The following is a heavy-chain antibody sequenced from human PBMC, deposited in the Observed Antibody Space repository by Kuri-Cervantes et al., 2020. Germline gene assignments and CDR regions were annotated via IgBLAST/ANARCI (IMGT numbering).Heavy chain of an antibody. D-gene: IGHD1-1*01. CDR2: IYYSGST. V-gene: IGHV4-39*01. CDR3: AMERGGPRVYYYGMDV. Sequence: GSLRLSCTVSGGSISSSIYYWGWIRQPPGKGLEWIGSIYYSGSTYFNPSLKSRVTISVDTSKNQISLKLSSVTAADTAVYYCAMERGGPRVYYYGMDVWGQGTTVTVSS. CDR1: GGSISSSIYY. J-gene: IGHJ6*02.